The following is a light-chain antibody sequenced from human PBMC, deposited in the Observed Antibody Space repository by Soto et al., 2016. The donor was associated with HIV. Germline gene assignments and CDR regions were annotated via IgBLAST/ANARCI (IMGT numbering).Light chain of an antibody. Sequence: DIQMTQSPSSLSASVGDRVTITCRASQSISGYLNWYQQKPGKAPKVLIYAASSLQSGVPSRFSGSGSGTDFTLTISSLQPEDFATYYCQQSYSTPATFGQGTKVEIK. CDR1: QSISGY. CDR2: AAS. CDR3: QQSYSTPAT. J-gene: IGKJ1*01. V-gene: IGKV1-39*01.